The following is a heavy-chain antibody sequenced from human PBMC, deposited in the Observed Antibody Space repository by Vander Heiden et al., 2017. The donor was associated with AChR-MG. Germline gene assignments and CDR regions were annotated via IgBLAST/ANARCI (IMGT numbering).Heavy chain of an antibody. CDR3: AKVTDW. Sequence: EVQLVESGGGLVQPGGSLSIPCAASGFSFSISWMSWVRQAPGKGLEWVANINQDGSERYYVDSVKGRFTISRDNAKSSLYLQMNSLRAEDTALYYCAKVTDWWGQGTLVTVSS. CDR1: GFSFSISW. CDR2: INQDGSER. V-gene: IGHV3-7*01. J-gene: IGHJ4*02.